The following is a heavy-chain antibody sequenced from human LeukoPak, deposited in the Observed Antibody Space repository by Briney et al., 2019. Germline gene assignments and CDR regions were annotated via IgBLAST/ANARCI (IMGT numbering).Heavy chain of an antibody. V-gene: IGHV3-30-3*01. J-gene: IGHJ3*02. CDR2: ISYDGSNK. Sequence: PGRSLRLSCAASGFTFSSYAMHWVRQAPGKGLEWVAAISYDGSNKYYADSVKGRFTISRDNSKNTLYLQMNSLRAEDTAVYYCAREGTCSSTSCMGDAFDIWGQGTMVTVSS. CDR1: GFTFSSYA. D-gene: IGHD2-2*01. CDR3: AREGTCSSTSCMGDAFDI.